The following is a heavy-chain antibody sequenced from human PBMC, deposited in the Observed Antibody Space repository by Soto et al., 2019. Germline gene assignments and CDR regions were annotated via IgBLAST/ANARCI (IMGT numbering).Heavy chain of an antibody. CDR1: GFTFSSYA. CDR3: ARAPSIADTFDY. CDR2: ISYDGSNK. Sequence: ESVGGVVQPGRSLRLSCAASGFTFSSYAMHWVRQAPGKGLEWVAVISYDGSNKYYADSVKGRFTISRDNSKNTLYLQMNSLRAEDTAVYYCARAPSIADTFDYWGQGTLVTVSS. D-gene: IGHD6-6*01. J-gene: IGHJ4*02. V-gene: IGHV3-30-3*01.